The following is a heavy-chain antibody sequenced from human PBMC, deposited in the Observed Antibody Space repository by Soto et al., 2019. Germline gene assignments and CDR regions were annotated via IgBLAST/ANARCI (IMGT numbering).Heavy chain of an antibody. D-gene: IGHD3-22*01. CDR2: ISGSGSTT. J-gene: IGHJ3*01. CDR3: AKDRLMLTMVVVGAFDF. CDR1: GFSFNNHA. Sequence: VQLLESGRGLVQPGGSLRLSCAASGFSFNNHAMTWVRQAPGKGLEWVSGISGSGSTTHYADSVKGRFTISRDNSKDTLYLQMNSLRPEDTAVYYCAKDRLMLTMVVVGAFDFWGIGTMVTVSS. V-gene: IGHV3-23*01.